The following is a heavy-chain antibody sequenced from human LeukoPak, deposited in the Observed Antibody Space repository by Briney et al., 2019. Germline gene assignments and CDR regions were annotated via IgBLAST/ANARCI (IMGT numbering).Heavy chain of an antibody. Sequence: PGGSLRLSCAASGFTFGNYAMNWVRQAPGKGLEWVASLSSSGRNPNYADSVKGRFTISRDNAKNSLYLQMNSLRAEDTAVYYCARVQTARPYYYMDVWGKGTTVTVSS. CDR3: ARVQTARPYYYMDV. CDR1: GFTFGNYA. J-gene: IGHJ6*03. V-gene: IGHV3-21*01. CDR2: LSSSGRNP.